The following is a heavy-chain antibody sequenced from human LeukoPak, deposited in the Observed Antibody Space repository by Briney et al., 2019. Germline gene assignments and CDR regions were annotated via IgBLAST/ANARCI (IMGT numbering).Heavy chain of an antibody. D-gene: IGHD2-21*02. CDR3: ARDQSCGGDCYLGAFDV. V-gene: IGHV4-31*11. CDR1: GGSISSGGYY. CDR2: IYYSGST. Sequence: PSGTLSLTCAVSGGSISSGGYYWSWIRQHPGKGLEWIGYIYYSGSTYYNPSPKSRVTISVDTSKNQFSLKLSSVTAADTAVYYCARDQSCGGDCYLGAFDVWGQGTMVTVSS. J-gene: IGHJ3*01.